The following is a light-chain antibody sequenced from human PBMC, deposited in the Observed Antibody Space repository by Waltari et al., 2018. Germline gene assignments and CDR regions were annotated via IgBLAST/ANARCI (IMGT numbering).Light chain of an antibody. CDR3: QQYYESPYT. CDR2: GAS. CDR1: QSVLYSSNNYNY. Sequence: DIVITQSPDSLAGSLGERASINCNSSQSVLYSSNNYNYLAWYQQNPGQPPQLLIYGASTRESGVPDRFGGSGSGTHFTLTISSVQAEDVAVYYCQQYYESPYTFGQGTKLEIK. J-gene: IGKJ2*01. V-gene: IGKV4-1*01.